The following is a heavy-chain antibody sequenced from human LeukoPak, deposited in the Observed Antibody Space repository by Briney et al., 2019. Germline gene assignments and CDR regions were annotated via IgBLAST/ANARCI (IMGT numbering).Heavy chain of an antibody. CDR1: GFTVSSNY. J-gene: IGHJ3*02. CDR3: GREDLQDAFDI. CDR2: IYSGGST. V-gene: IGHV3-53*01. D-gene: IGHD4-11*01. Sequence: GGSLRLSCAASGFTVSSNYMSWVRQAPGKGLEWVSVIYSGGSTYYADSVKGRFTISRDNSKNTLYLQVNSMRAEDTAVYYCGREDLQDAFDIWGQGTMVTVSS.